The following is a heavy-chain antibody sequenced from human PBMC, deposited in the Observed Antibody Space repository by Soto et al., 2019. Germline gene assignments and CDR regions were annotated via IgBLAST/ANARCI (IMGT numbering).Heavy chain of an antibody. Sequence: SETLSLTCTVSGCSISSSSYYLGWIRQPPGKGLEWIGNIYYSGSTYYNPSLKSRVTISVDTSKNQFSLKLSSVTAADTAVYYCARGGTIFGVVIMQYFDYWGQGALVTVSS. D-gene: IGHD3-3*01. CDR2: IYYSGST. V-gene: IGHV4-39*01. J-gene: IGHJ4*02. CDR3: ARGGTIFGVVIMQYFDY. CDR1: GCSISSSSYY.